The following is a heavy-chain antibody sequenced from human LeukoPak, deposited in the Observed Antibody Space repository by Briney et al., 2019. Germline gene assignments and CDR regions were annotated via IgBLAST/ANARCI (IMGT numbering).Heavy chain of an antibody. CDR1: GGSFSGYY. CDR2: INHSGST. J-gene: IGHJ4*02. Sequence: SETLSLTCAVYGGSFSGYYWSWIRQPPXXXXEWIGEINHSGSTNYNPSLKSRVTISVDTSKNQFSLKLSSVTAADTAVYYCARGPQYSGSYYKYWGQGTLVTVSS. CDR3: ARGPQYSGSYYKY. V-gene: IGHV4-34*01. D-gene: IGHD1-26*01.